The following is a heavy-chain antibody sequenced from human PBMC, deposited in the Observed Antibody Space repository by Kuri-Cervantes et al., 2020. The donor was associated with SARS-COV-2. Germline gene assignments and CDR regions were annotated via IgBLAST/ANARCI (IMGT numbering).Heavy chain of an antibody. Sequence: GESLKIPFASSGFTFSSYAMSWVRQAPGKGLEWVTAIRGSCGSTYYADSVKGRFTISRDNSKNTLYLQMNSLRAEDTAVYYCAKVSNIDIVVVPTGAFDIWGQGTLVTVSS. V-gene: IGHV3-23*01. J-gene: IGHJ3*02. CDR3: AKVSNIDIVVVPTGAFDI. CDR1: GFTFSSYA. CDR2: IRGSCGST. D-gene: IGHD2-2*01.